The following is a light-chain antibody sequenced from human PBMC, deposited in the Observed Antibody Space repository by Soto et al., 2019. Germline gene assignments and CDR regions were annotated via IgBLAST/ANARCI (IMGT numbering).Light chain of an antibody. V-gene: IGLV2-8*01. CDR1: SSDVGRFNY. CDR3: SSYGGTYYV. CDR2: EVT. J-gene: IGLJ1*01. Sequence: QSVLTQPPSASGSPGQSVTLTCTGASSDVGRFNYVSWHQQHPGKAPKLMIYEVTERPSGVPDRFSAYKSGNTASLTVSGLQAEDEADYYCSSYGGTYYVFGTGTKVTVL.